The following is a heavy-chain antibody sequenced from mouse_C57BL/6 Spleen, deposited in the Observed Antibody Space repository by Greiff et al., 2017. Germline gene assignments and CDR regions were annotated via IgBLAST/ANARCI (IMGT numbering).Heavy chain of an antibody. CDR3: ASSYDYDGYFDG. V-gene: IGHV5-17*01. CDR1: GFTFSDYG. J-gene: IGHJ1*03. D-gene: IGHD2-4*01. Sequence: EVQLVESGGGLVKPGGSLKLSCAASGFTFSDYGMPWVRQAPEKGLEWVAYISSGSSTIYYADTVTGRFTISRDNAKNTLFLQMTSLRSEDTAMYYCASSYDYDGYFDGWGTGTTVTVSS. CDR2: ISSGSSTI.